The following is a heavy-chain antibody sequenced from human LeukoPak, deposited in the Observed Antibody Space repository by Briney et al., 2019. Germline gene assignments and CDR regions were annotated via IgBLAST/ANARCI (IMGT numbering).Heavy chain of an antibody. V-gene: IGHV4-59*01. D-gene: IGHD4-11*01. J-gene: IGHJ6*03. CDR2: IYYSGST. CDR3: ARAGMTTVTTGYYYYYMDV. CDR1: GGSISSYY. Sequence: SETLSLTCTVSGGSISSYYWSWIRQPPGKGLEWIWYIYYSGSTNYNPSLKSRVTISVDTSKNQFSLKLSSVTAADTAVYYCARAGMTTVTTGYYYYYMDVWGKGTTVTVSS.